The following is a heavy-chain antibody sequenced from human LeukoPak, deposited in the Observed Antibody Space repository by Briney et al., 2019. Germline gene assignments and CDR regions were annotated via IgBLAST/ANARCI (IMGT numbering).Heavy chain of an antibody. D-gene: IGHD3-16*02. V-gene: IGHV3-48*01. CDR1: GLTFSSYS. CDR3: ARDYQYAFDI. CDR2: IGIGSTTI. J-gene: IGHJ3*02. Sequence: PGGSLRLSCPASGLTFSSYSTNWVRQAPGKGLEWVSYIGIGSTTIYYADSVKGRFTISRDNAKNSLYLQMNSLRAEDTAVYYCARDYQYAFDIWGQGTIVTVSS.